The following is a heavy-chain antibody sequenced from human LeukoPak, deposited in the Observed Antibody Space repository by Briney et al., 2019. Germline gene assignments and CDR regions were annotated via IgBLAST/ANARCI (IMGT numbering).Heavy chain of an antibody. CDR3: ANEIRPNDY. CDR1: EFDFSSHA. Sequence: GGSLRLSCAASEFDFSSHAMTRVRQAPGKGLEWVSAISISGSKTYYADSVKGRFTISRDNSKNTLYLQMNSLRAEDTAVYYCANEIRPNDYWGQGTQVTVSS. J-gene: IGHJ4*02. D-gene: IGHD4-17*01. CDR2: ISISGSKT. V-gene: IGHV3-23*01.